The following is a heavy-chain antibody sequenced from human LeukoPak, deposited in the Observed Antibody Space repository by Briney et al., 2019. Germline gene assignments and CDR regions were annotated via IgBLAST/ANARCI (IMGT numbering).Heavy chain of an antibody. CDR2: IYYSGST. Sequence: PSETLSLTCTVSGGSISSGDYYWSWIRQPPGKGLEWIGYIYYSGSTYYNPSLKSRVTISVDTSKNQFSLKLSSVTAADTAVYYCARVGIGVVIGTYTGAAKNNWFDPWGQGTLVTVSS. CDR3: ARVGIGVVIGTYTGAAKNNWFDP. CDR1: GGSISSGDYY. V-gene: IGHV4-30-4*08. J-gene: IGHJ5*02. D-gene: IGHD3-3*01.